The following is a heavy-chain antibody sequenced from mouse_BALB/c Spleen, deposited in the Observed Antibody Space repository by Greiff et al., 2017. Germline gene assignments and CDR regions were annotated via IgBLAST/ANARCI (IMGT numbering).Heavy chain of an antibody. CDR3: ARGVGGNY. Sequence: QVQLKESGAELAKPGASVKMSCKASGYTFTSYWMHWVKQRPGQGLEWIGYINPSTGYTEYNQKFKDKATLTADKSSSTAYMQLSSLTSEDSAVYYCARGVGGNYWGQGTLVTVSA. CDR2: INPSTGYT. J-gene: IGHJ3*01. CDR1: GYTFTSYW. D-gene: IGHD1-1*02. V-gene: IGHV1-7*01.